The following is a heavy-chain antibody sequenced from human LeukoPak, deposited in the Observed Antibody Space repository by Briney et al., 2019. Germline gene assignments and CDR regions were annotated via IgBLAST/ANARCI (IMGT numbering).Heavy chain of an antibody. V-gene: IGHV3-15*01. J-gene: IGHJ4*02. CDR2: IKSETNGGTA. CDR3: TTNPGSWGDF. D-gene: IGHD2-15*01. CDR1: GFTGSNNY. Sequence: GGSLRLSCAASGFTGSNNYVSWVRQAPGKGLEWVAHIKSETNGGTADYAAAVEGRFTISRDDSKNTLYLQMNSLKIEDTAVYFCTTNPGSWGDFWGQGSLVTVSS.